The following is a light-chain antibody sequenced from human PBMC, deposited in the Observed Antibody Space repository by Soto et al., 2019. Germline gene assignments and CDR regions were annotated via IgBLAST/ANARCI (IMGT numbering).Light chain of an antibody. J-gene: IGLJ3*02. CDR1: APNVESET. V-gene: IGLV1-44*01. CDR3: VAWDGNVNGWV. Sequence: QSVLTQTPSASGAPGQTVTISCSGSAPNVESETVNWYQQLPGTAPKLVVYSNTKRPSAVPDRFSASKSGTSASLAISNLQPEDEADYYCVAWDGNVNGWVFGGGTQLTVL. CDR2: SNT.